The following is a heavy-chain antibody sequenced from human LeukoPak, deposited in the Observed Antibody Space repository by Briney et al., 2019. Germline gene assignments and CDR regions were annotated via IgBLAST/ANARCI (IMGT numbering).Heavy chain of an antibody. D-gene: IGHD2-15*01. CDR2: ISYSGST. CDR1: GGSISSYY. CDR3: AREVPLLPGPNWFDP. Sequence: PSETLSLTWTVSGGSISSYYWSWIRQPPGKGLEWIGYISYSGSTNYNPSLKSRVTISVDTSKNQFSLKLSSVTAADTAVYYCAREVPLLPGPNWFDPWGQGTLVTVSS. V-gene: IGHV4-59*01. J-gene: IGHJ5*02.